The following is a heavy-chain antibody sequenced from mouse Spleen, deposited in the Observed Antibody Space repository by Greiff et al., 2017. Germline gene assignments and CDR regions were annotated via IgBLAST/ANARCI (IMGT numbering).Heavy chain of an antibody. CDR3: TGSPWFAY. Sequence: VQLQQSGAELVRPGASVTLSCKASGYTFTDYEMHWVKQTPVHGLEWIGAIDPETGGTAYNQKFKGKAILTADKSSSTAYMELRSLTSEDCAVYYCTGSPWFAYWGQGTLVTVSA. CDR2: IDPETGGT. J-gene: IGHJ3*01. CDR1: GYTFTDYE. V-gene: IGHV1-15*01.